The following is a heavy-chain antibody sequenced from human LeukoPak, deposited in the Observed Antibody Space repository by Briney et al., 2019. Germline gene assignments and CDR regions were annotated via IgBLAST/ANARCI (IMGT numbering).Heavy chain of an antibody. V-gene: IGHV3-53*01. CDR3: ARDATPGYFDY. J-gene: IGHJ4*02. CDR1: GFTVSSNY. CDR2: IYSGGST. Sequence: PGGSLRLSCAASGFTVSSNYVSWVRQAPGKGLEWVSVIYSGGSTYYADSVKGRFTISRDNSKNTLYLQMNSLRAEDTAVYYCARDATPGYFDYWAREPWSPSPQ.